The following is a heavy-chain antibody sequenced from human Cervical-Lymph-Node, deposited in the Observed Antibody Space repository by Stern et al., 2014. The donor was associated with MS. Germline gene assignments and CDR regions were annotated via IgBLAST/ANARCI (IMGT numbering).Heavy chain of an antibody. V-gene: IGHV2-5*02. Sequence: QITLKESGPALVKPTQTLTLTCTFSGFSLTHLGVGVGWIRQPPGKALEWLALLYWDNDKRYSPSLQSRLTITKDLSKKQVGLNIINMDPVDTATYYCANSLIALGRGVPFDYWGQGALVTVSS. CDR1: GFSLTHLGVG. CDR2: LYWDNDK. D-gene: IGHD3-10*01. J-gene: IGHJ4*02. CDR3: ANSLIALGRGVPFDY.